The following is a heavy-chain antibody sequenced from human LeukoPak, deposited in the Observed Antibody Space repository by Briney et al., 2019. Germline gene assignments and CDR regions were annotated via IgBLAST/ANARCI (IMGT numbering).Heavy chain of an antibody. D-gene: IGHD3-10*01. CDR3: VRRRYGLGSYCDSVDF. V-gene: IGHV3-13*04. J-gene: IGHJ3*01. CDR1: GFTFISND. CDR2: IGNAGGT. Sequence: VGSLRLSCADSGFTFISNDTHWVRQPPGKGLEWVSGIGNAGGTCYAGVLKGRFTIFKENDRNSLGLEMNSMGGGERAVYYCVRRRYGLGSYCDSVDFWGQGTKVSVS.